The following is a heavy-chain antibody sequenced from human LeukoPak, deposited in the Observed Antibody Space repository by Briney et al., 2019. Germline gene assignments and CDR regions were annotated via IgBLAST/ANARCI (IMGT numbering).Heavy chain of an antibody. V-gene: IGHV4-4*07. J-gene: IGHJ6*03. CDR3: ARSATVNEYYYYYYMDV. CDR1: GGSISSYY. Sequence: SETLSLTCTVSGGSISSYYWSWIRQPPGKGLEWIGRIYTSGSTNYNPSLKSRVTMSVDTSKNQFSLKLSSVTAADTAVYYCARSATVNEYYYYYYMDVWGKGTTVTISS. CDR2: IYTSGST. D-gene: IGHD4-17*01.